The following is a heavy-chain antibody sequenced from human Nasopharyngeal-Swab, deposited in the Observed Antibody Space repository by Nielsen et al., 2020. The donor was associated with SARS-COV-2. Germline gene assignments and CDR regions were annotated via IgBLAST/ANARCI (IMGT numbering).Heavy chain of an antibody. V-gene: IGHV1-2*06. Sequence: ASVKVSCNASGYTFTSYYIHWVRQAPGQGLASMGRNNPKSGGTNYAQKFQGRVTMTRDKSISTAYMEMSRLRSDDTAVYYSAIDPLPGVVIAWFDPWGQGTLVTVSS. CDR2: NNPKSGGT. CDR1: GYTFTSYY. J-gene: IGHJ5*02. D-gene: IGHD3-3*01. CDR3: AIDPLPGVVIAWFDP.